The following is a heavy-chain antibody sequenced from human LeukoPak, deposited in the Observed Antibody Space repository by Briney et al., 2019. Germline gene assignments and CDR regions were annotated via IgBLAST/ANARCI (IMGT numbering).Heavy chain of an antibody. J-gene: IGHJ4*02. CDR1: GFTFSSYE. V-gene: IGHV3-48*03. D-gene: IGHD4-17*01. CDR2: ISRSGTTI. Sequence: GGSLRLSCAASGFTFSSYEMNWVRQAPGMGLEWVSYISRSGTTIYYADSVKGRFTISRGNAKNSLFLQMNSLRAEDTAVYYCARDRSTVTTWIDYWGQGTLVTVSS. CDR3: ARDRSTVTTWIDY.